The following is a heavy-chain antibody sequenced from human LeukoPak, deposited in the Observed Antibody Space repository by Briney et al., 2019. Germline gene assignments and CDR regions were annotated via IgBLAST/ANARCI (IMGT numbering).Heavy chain of an antibody. CDR1: GFTFSSYA. D-gene: IGHD3-22*01. CDR2: ISYDGSNK. J-gene: IGHJ5*02. V-gene: IGHV3-30-3*01. Sequence: GGSLRLSCAASGFTFSSYAMHWVRQAPGKGLEWVAVISYDGSNKYYADSVKGRFTISRDNSKNTLYLQMNSLRAEDTAVYYCARENYDSSVNWFDPWGQGTLVTVSS. CDR3: ARENYDSSVNWFDP.